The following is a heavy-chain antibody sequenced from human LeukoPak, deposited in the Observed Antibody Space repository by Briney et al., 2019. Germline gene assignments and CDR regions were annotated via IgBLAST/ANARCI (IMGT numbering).Heavy chain of an antibody. Sequence: ASAKVSCKASGGTFSSYAISWVRQAPGQGLEWMGRIIPIFGIANYAQKFQGRVTITADKSTSTAYMELSSLRSEDTAVYYCARDGGMATINGGQGYYYGMDVWGQGTTVTVSS. V-gene: IGHV1-69*04. CDR1: GGTFSSYA. CDR3: ARDGGMATINGGQGYYYGMDV. CDR2: IIPIFGIA. J-gene: IGHJ6*02. D-gene: IGHD5-24*01.